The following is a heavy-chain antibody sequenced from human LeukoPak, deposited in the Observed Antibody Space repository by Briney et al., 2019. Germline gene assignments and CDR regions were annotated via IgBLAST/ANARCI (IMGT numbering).Heavy chain of an antibody. Sequence: PSETLSLTCTVSGGSISSYYWSWIRQPPGKGLEWIGYIYYSGSTNYNPSLKSRVTISVDTSKNQFSLKLSSVTAADTAVYYCASDLYDGSGHFDYWGQGTLVTVSS. CDR1: GGSISSYY. D-gene: IGHD3-22*01. J-gene: IGHJ4*02. CDR3: ASDLYDGSGHFDY. CDR2: IYYSGST. V-gene: IGHV4-59*01.